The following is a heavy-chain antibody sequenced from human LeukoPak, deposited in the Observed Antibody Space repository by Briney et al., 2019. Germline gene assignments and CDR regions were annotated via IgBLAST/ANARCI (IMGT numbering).Heavy chain of an antibody. J-gene: IGHJ4*02. Sequence: GGSLRLSCAASGFTFDDYGMSWVRQAPGKGLEWVSGINWNGGSTVYADSVKGRFTISRDNAKNSLYVQMNSLRGEDTALYYCARASSYYDISGYQNFDYWGQGTLVTVSS. CDR1: GFTFDDYG. CDR2: INWNGGST. V-gene: IGHV3-20*04. CDR3: ARASSYYDISGYQNFDY. D-gene: IGHD3-22*01.